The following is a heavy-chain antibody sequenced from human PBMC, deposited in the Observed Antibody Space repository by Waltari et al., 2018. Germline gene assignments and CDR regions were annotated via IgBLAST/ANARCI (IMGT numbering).Heavy chain of an antibody. CDR2: ISWEGSTT. J-gene: IGHJ4*02. D-gene: IGHD6-19*01. V-gene: IGHV3-43D*03. CDR3: AKDSRGYSGWVDY. Sequence: EVQLVESGGVVVPPGGSLRLPCAASGFPFDDYAMHWVRQAPGKGLEWVSLISWEGSTTSYADSVKGRFTISRDNSKNSLYLQMNSLRAEDNALYYCAKDSRGYSGWVDYWGQGTLVTVSS. CDR1: GFPFDDYA.